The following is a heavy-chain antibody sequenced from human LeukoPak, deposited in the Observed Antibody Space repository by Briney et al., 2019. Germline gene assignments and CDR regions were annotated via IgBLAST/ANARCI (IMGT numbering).Heavy chain of an antibody. CDR1: GFTFSKYA. Sequence: GGSLRLSCAASGFTFSKYAMRWVRQAPGKGLEWVSVISGSGGSTYYADSVKGRFPISRDNAKSSLNLQMNSLRAEDTALYYCVKNNAMDVWGQGTAVIVSS. CDR2: ISGSGGST. CDR3: VKNNAMDV. J-gene: IGHJ6*02. V-gene: IGHV3-23*01. D-gene: IGHD2-8*01.